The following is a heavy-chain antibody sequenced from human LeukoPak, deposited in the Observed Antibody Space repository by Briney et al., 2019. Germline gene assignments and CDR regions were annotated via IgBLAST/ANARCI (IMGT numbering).Heavy chain of an antibody. D-gene: IGHD5-18*01. CDR2: IYYTGST. V-gene: IGHV4-30-4*01. CDR3: ARGGHTYGHYYYGMDV. Sequence: SETLSLTCTVSGGSISSGDSYWNWIRQPPGKGLEWIGYIYYTGSTYYNPSLKSRVTISVDTSKNQFSLKLSSVTAADTAVYYCARGGHTYGHYYYGMDVWGQGTTVTVSS. CDR1: GGSISSGDSY. J-gene: IGHJ6*02.